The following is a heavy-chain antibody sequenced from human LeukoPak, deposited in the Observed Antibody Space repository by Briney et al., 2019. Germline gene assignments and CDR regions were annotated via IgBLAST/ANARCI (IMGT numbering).Heavy chain of an antibody. V-gene: IGHV1-69*05. D-gene: IGHD2-21*01. Sequence: SVKVSCKASGGTFSSYAISWVRQAPGQGLEWMGGIIPIFGTANYAQKFQGRVTITTDESTSTAYMELSSLRSEDTAVYYCARSPCHPDPHCGDFDLWGRGTLVTVSS. CDR1: GGTFSSYA. J-gene: IGHJ2*01. CDR3: ARSPCHPDPHCGDFDL. CDR2: IIPIFGTA.